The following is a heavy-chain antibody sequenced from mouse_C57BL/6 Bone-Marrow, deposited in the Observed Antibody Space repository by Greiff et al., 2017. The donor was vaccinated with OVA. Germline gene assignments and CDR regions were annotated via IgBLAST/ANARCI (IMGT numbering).Heavy chain of an antibody. D-gene: IGHD2-10*01. CDR1: GYTFTSYW. CDR2: INPSSGYT. Sequence: VKVVESGAELAKPGASVTLSCKASGYTFTSYWMHWVKQRPGQGLEWIGYINPSSGYTKYNQKFKDKATLTADKSSSTAYMQLSSLTYEDSAVYYCAPYYGNYRFAYWGQGTLVTVSA. J-gene: IGHJ3*01. V-gene: IGHV1-7*01. CDR3: APYYGNYRFAY.